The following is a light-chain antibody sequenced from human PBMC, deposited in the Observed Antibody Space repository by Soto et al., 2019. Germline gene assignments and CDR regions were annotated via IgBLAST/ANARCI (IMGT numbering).Light chain of an antibody. CDR3: QPYDNLPPYT. CDR2: DAS. Sequence: DIQMTQSPSSLSASVGDRVTITCQASQDISNYLNWYQQKPGKAPKLLIYDASNLETGVPSRFSGSGSRTDFTFTISSLQPEDIATYYCQPYDNLPPYTFGQGTKLEIK. CDR1: QDISNY. J-gene: IGKJ2*01. V-gene: IGKV1-33*01.